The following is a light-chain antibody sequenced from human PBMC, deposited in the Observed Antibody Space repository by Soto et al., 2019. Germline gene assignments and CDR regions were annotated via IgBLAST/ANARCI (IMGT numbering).Light chain of an antibody. CDR3: SSCTRSSTSV. J-gene: IGLJ1*01. V-gene: IGLV2-14*01. Sequence: QSALTQPASVSGSPGQSITISCTGTSSDIGGYNYVSWYQQYPGKAPKLMIFEVTNRPSGVSNRFSGSKSGNTASLTISGLQAEDESDYYCSSCTRSSTSVFGTGTKLTVL. CDR2: EVT. CDR1: SSDIGGYNY.